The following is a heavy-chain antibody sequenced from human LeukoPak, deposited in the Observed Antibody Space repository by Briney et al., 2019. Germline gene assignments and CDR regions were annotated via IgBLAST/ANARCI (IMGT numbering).Heavy chain of an antibody. CDR2: IYHSGVT. J-gene: IGHJ4*02. Sequence: SETLSLTCTVSDYSISSGYGYYWGWIRQPPGKGLEWIGNIYHSGVTYYNHFNSSLKSRVTISIDTSKNQFSLRLTSVTAADTAVYFCATLVSTRYYLDYWGQGTLVTVSS. CDR3: ATLVSTRYYLDY. CDR1: DYSISSGYGYY. V-gene: IGHV4-38-2*02. D-gene: IGHD5/OR15-5a*01.